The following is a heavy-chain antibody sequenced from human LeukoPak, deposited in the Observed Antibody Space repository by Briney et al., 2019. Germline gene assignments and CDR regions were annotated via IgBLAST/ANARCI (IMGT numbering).Heavy chain of an antibody. CDR2: ISGSGGST. CDR3: AREYYDILTGIFDY. J-gene: IGHJ4*02. D-gene: IGHD3-9*01. V-gene: IGHV3-23*01. Sequence: GGSLRLSCAASGFTFSSYAMSWVRQAPGKGLEWVSAISGSGGSTYYADSVKGRFTISRDNSKNSLYLQMNSLRAEDTAVYYCAREYYDILTGIFDYWGQGTLVTVSS. CDR1: GFTFSSYA.